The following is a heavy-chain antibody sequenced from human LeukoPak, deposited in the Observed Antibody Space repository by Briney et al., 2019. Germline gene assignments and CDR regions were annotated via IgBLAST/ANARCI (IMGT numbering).Heavy chain of an antibody. CDR3: ARVPRKPYCSSTSCYVDY. Sequence: ASVKVSCKASGYTFTGYYMHWVRQAPGQGLEWMGWINPNSGGTNYAQKFQGRVTMTRDTSISTAYMELSRLRSDDTAVYYCARVPRKPYCSSTSCYVDYWGQGTLVTVSS. CDR1: GYTFTGYY. CDR2: INPNSGGT. J-gene: IGHJ4*02. V-gene: IGHV1-2*02. D-gene: IGHD2-2*01.